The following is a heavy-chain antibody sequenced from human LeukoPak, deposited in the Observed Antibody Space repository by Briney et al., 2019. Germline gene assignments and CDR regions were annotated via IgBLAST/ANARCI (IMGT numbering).Heavy chain of an antibody. V-gene: IGHV3-30-3*01. Sequence: HPGRSLRLSCAASGFTFSNYPMHWVRQAPGKGLGWVAVISYDGSNKYYAGSVKGRFTTPRDNSKNTLYLQMNSLRAEDTAMYYCARQATEWNFDYWGQGTLVTVSS. J-gene: IGHJ4*02. D-gene: IGHD3-3*01. CDR1: GFTFSNYP. CDR2: ISYDGSNK. CDR3: ARQATEWNFDY.